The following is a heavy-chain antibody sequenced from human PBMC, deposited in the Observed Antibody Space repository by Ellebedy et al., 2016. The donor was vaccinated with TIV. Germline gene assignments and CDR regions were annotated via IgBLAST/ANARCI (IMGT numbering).Heavy chain of an antibody. CDR1: GGSISSGGYY. CDR3: ARGSKMATIYEVGVYYYSGMDV. J-gene: IGHJ6*02. Sequence: LRLSCTVSGGSISSGGYYWSWIRQHPGKGLEWLGFIYFSGSTYYNPSLKSRITISLDTSRNQFSLHLTSVTAADTAVYYCARGSKMATIYEVGVYYYSGMDVWGQGTTVTVSS. D-gene: IGHD5-24*01. CDR2: IYFSGST. V-gene: IGHV4-31*03.